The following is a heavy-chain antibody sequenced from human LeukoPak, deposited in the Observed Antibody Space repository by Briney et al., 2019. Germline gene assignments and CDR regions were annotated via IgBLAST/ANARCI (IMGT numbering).Heavy chain of an antibody. CDR1: GGSFSGYY. Sequence: PSETLSLTCAVYGGSFSGYYWSWIRQPPGKGLEWIGEINHSGSTNYNPSLKSRVTISVDTSKNQLSLKLSSVTAADTAVYYCARGQRMVRGASDYWGQGTLVTVSS. J-gene: IGHJ4*02. CDR3: ARGQRMVRGASDY. V-gene: IGHV4-34*01. CDR2: INHSGST. D-gene: IGHD3-10*01.